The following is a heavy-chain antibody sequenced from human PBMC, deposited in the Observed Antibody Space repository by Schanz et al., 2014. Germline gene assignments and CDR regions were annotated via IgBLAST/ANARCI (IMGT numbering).Heavy chain of an antibody. J-gene: IGHJ4*02. V-gene: IGHV3-30*04. CDR1: GFTFSSYA. Sequence: QVQLVESGGGVVQPGRSLRLSCAASGFTFSSYALHWVRQAPGKGLEWVAFVPFDGSQKFYADSVKGRFTISRDNSKNTVYLQMNSLRAEDTALYYCVRDELLWFGEVLSRDYWGQGALVTVSS. CDR3: VRDELLWFGEVLSRDY. CDR2: VPFDGSQK. D-gene: IGHD3-10*01.